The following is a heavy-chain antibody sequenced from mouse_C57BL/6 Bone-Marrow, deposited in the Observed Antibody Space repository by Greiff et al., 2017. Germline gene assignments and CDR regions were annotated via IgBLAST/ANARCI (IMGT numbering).Heavy chain of an antibody. CDR3: ARSGDYVAY. CDR1: GYSFTGYY. V-gene: IGHV1-42*01. J-gene: IGHJ3*01. D-gene: IGHD2-4*01. Sequence: VQLQQSGPELVKPGASVKISCKASGYSFTGYYMNWVKQSPEKSLEWIGEINPSTGGTTYNQKFKAKATLTVDKSSSTAYMQLKSLTSEDSAVYYCARSGDYVAYWGQGTLVTVSA. CDR2: INPSTGGT.